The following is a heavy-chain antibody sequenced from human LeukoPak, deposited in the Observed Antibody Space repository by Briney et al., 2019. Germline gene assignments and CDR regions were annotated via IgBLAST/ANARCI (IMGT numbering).Heavy chain of an antibody. CDR3: AKLRGSGTYNDALDI. V-gene: IGHV3-30*02. CDR2: IQCEGSSK. D-gene: IGHD1-26*01. Sequence: PGGSLRLSCAASRFTFSNYGMHWVRQAPGKGLEWVAVIQCEGSSKDYADSVKGRFTISRDNSKNTQYMQLNSMRAEGTAMYYCAKLRGSGTYNDALDIWGQGTLVTVSS. J-gene: IGHJ3*02. CDR1: RFTFSNYG.